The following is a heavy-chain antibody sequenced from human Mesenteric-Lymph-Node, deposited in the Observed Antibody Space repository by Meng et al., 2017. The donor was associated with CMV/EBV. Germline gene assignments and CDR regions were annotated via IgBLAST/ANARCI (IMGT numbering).Heavy chain of an antibody. D-gene: IGHD6-19*01. J-gene: IGHJ6*02. Sequence: GESLKISCAASGFTFSNHGMHWVRQAPGKGLDWVAFIWYDGSNKYYADSVKARFTISRDNSKNTLYLQMNSLRAEDTAVYYCAKADSGWHDMDVWGQGTTVTVS. CDR2: IWYDGSNK. CDR1: GFTFSNHG. CDR3: AKADSGWHDMDV. V-gene: IGHV3-30*02.